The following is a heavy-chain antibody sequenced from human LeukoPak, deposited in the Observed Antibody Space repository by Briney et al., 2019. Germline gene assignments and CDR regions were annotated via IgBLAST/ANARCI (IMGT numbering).Heavy chain of an antibody. CDR1: GFTFSDYY. CDR2: ISSSGSTI. V-gene: IGHV3-11*01. CDR3: TSSRIAVAPGPDDY. D-gene: IGHD6-19*01. J-gene: IGHJ4*02. Sequence: PGGSLRLSCAASGFTFSDYYMSWIRQAPGKGLEWVSYISSSGSTIYYADSVKGRFTISRDNAKNSLYLQMDSLRAEDTAVYYCTSSRIAVAPGPDDYWGQGTLVTVSS.